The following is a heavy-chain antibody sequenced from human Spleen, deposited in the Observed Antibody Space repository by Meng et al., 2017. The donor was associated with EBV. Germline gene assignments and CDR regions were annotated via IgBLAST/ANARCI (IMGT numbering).Heavy chain of an antibody. CDR2: IGPTGSAT. CDR3: AKVAGPYYFDY. J-gene: IGHJ4*02. V-gene: IGHV3-11*01. Sequence: VQLVESGXXXXXPXXAXXLSCAASGFSFSDSYMAWIRQPPGKGLEWVSYIGPTGSATFYADSVQGRFTISRDNANNLLFLQMSGLRAEDTAVYYCAKVAGPYYFDYWGQGTLVTVSS. CDR1: GFSFSDSY. D-gene: IGHD6-25*01.